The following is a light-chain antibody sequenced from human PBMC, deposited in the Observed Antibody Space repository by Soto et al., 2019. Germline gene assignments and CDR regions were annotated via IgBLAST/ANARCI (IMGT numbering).Light chain of an antibody. J-gene: IGKJ5*01. CDR2: AAS. CDR1: QGISSY. Sequence: IWMTQSPSLLSASAGDRVTMSCRISQGISSYLAWYQQKPGKAPKLLISAASTLQSGVPSRFSGSGSGTDFTLTISSLQSEDFAVYYCQQYNTWPPITFGQGTRLEIK. CDR3: QQYNTWPPIT. V-gene: IGKV1D-8*02.